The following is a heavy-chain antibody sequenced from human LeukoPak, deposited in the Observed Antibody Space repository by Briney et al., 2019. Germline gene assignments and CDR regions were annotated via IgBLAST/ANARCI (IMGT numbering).Heavy chain of an antibody. CDR2: SGSGDST. J-gene: IGHJ4*02. CDR1: GFTFSSNS. V-gene: IGHV3-23*01. CDR3: TKWSGFGDD. Sequence: GGSLRLSCAASGFTFSSNSMTWVRQTPGKGLEWVSGSGSGDSTFYADSVKGRFTISRDNSRNTLYLRMSSLRPEDTAVYYCTKWSGFGDDWGQGTLVTVSS. D-gene: IGHD3-10*01.